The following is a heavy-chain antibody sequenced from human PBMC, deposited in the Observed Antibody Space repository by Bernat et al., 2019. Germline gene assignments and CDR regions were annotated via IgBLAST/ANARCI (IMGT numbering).Heavy chain of an antibody. J-gene: IGHJ3*02. Sequence: EVQLVESGGGLVQPGRSLRLSCTASGFTFGDYAMSWVRQAPGKGLEWVGFIRSKAYGGTTEYAASVKGRFTISRDDSKSIAYLQMNSLKTEDTAVYYCTREVAAVSPAFDIWGQGTMVTVSS. CDR3: TREVAAVSPAFDI. CDR2: IRSKAYGGTT. V-gene: IGHV3-49*04. CDR1: GFTFGDYA. D-gene: IGHD6-13*01.